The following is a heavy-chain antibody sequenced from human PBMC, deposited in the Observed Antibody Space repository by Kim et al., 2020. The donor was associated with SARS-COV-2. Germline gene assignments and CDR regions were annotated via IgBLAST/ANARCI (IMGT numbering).Heavy chain of an antibody. J-gene: IGHJ4*02. Sequence: VRGRFTISRDKSKNTLYLQMNSLRAEDTAVYYCARVPYDFWSGYYNYFDYWGQGTLVTVSS. D-gene: IGHD3-3*01. CDR3: ARVPYDFWSGYYNYFDY. V-gene: IGHV3-30*07.